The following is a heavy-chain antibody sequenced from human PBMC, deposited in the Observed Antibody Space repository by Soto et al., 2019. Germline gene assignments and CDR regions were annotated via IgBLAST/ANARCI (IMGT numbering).Heavy chain of an antibody. V-gene: IGHV3-30-3*01. CDR2: ISYDGSNK. Sequence: QVQLVESGGGVVQPGRSLRLSCAASGFTFSSYAMHWVRQAPGKGLEWVAVISYDGSNKYYAGSVKGRFTISRDNSKNTLYLQMNSLRAEDTAVYYCARVTGYSSGWYDLYYYYGMDVWGQGTTVTVSS. CDR1: GFTFSSYA. CDR3: ARVTGYSSGWYDLYYYYGMDV. D-gene: IGHD6-19*01. J-gene: IGHJ6*02.